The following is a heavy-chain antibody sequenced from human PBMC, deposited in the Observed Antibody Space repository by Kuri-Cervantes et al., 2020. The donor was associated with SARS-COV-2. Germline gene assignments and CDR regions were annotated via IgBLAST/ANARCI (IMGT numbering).Heavy chain of an antibody. J-gene: IGHJ4*02. CDR2: IYSGGST. Sequence: LSLTCAASGFTVSSNYMSWVRQAPGKGLEWVSVIYSGGSTYYADSVKGRFTLSRDNAKNMLFLQMNSLRAEDTAVYYCARDLRELQFTYWGQGTLVTVSS. CDR1: GFTVSSNY. CDR3: ARDLRELQFTY. D-gene: IGHD1-7*01. V-gene: IGHV3-53*01.